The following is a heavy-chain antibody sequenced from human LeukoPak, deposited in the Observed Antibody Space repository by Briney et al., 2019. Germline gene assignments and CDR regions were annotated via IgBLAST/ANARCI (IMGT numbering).Heavy chain of an antibody. Sequence: GGSLRLSCAASGFTFNMYAMNWVRQAPGKGLEWVSVIGGGSDSTYYADSVKGRFIISRDNSKNTLFLQMNSLSVEDTAVYFCVKAKYQLIVDTFDVWGQGKMVIVSS. D-gene: IGHD2-2*01. CDR1: GFTFNMYA. V-gene: IGHV3-23*01. J-gene: IGHJ3*01. CDR3: VKAKYQLIVDTFDV. CDR2: IGGGSDST.